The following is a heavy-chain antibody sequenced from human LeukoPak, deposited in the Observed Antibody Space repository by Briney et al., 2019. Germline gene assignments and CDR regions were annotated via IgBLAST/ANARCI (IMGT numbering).Heavy chain of an antibody. V-gene: IGHV3-23*01. CDR3: AKDYDYGGVNWFDP. CDR2: ISGSGGRT. D-gene: IGHD4-23*01. CDR1: GFTFNSYA. Sequence: GGSLRLSCAASGFTFNSYAMSWVRQAPGKGLEWVSGISGSGGRTYYADSVQGRFTISRDNSKNTLYLQMNSLRAEDTAVYYCAKDYDYGGVNWFDPWGQGTLVTVSS. J-gene: IGHJ5*02.